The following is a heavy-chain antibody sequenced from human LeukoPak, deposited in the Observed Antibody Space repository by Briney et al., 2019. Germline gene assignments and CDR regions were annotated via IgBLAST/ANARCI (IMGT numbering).Heavy chain of an antibody. Sequence: SETLSLTCTVSGGSIISSSYYWDWIRQPPGKGLEWIGSIYYSGSTYYNPSLKSRVTISVDTSKSQFSLKLSSVTAADTAVYYCARAYSSSWRLYAFDIWGQGTMVTVSS. V-gene: IGHV4-39*07. CDR3: ARAYSSSWRLYAFDI. CDR1: GGSIISSSYY. CDR2: IYYSGST. D-gene: IGHD6-13*01. J-gene: IGHJ3*02.